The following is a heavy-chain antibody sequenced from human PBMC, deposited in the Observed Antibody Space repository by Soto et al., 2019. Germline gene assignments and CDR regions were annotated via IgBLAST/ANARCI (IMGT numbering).Heavy chain of an antibody. CDR2: ISAYNGNT. J-gene: IGHJ4*02. D-gene: IGHD4-17*01. Sequence: QVQLVQSGAEVKKPGASVKVSCKASGYIFTSYGINWVRQAPGQGLEWMGWISAYNGNTNYTKKLHGKVSITIDTATSTAYMEVSSLRSDDAAVYDCARSAYDDGAYGVENIFGFCGQGTLVTVSS. CDR1: GYIFTSYG. V-gene: IGHV1-18*01. CDR3: ARSAYDDGAYGVENIFGF.